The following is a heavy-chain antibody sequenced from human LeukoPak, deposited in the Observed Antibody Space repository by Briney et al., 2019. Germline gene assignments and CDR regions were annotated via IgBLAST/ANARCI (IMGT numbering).Heavy chain of an antibody. CDR3: AKDHDHENQWFDP. V-gene: IGHV3-23*01. J-gene: IGHJ5*02. CDR1: GFPFSSYV. Sequence: GGSLRPSCAAPGFPFSSYVMSWGRQAPGKGLEWVSTINKNGGETYYADSVKGRFTISRDNSRNTLYLQMNSLRAEDTAVYYCAKDHDHENQWFDPWGQGTLVTVSS. D-gene: IGHD2/OR15-2a*01. CDR2: INKNGGET.